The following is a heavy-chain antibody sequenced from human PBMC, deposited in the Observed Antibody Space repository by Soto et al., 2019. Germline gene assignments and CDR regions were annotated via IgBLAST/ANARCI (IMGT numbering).Heavy chain of an antibody. D-gene: IGHD2-2*01. CDR3: AALRKYLAGFDP. J-gene: IGHJ5*02. CDR2: IRSKTDGGTT. Sequence: PGGSLRLSCAGSGFTLNNAWMSWVRQVPGRGLEWVARIRSKTDGGTTDYAAPVEGRFTISRDDSKNTLYLQMNSLKSEDTAVYFCAALRKYLAGFDPWGQGTLVTVSS. V-gene: IGHV3-15*01. CDR1: GFTLNNAW.